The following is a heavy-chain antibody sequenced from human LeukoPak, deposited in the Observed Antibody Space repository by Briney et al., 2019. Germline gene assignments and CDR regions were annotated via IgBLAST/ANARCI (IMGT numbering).Heavy chain of an antibody. CDR2: INPNTGGA. CDR1: GYSFTGNY. J-gene: IGHJ4*02. D-gene: IGHD2-8*01. Sequence: ASVRVSCKASGYSFTGNYMHWVRQAPGQGFEWMGWINPNTGGANYAQKFKGRVLMTRDTSISTAYLELSSLKSDDTAVYYCARVGYCSRGVCYNYDYWGQGTQVTVSS. CDR3: ARVGYCSRGVCYNYDY. V-gene: IGHV1-2*02.